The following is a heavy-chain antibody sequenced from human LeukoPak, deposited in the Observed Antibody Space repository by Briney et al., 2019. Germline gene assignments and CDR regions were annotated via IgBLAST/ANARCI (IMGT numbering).Heavy chain of an antibody. Sequence: PGGSLRLSCAASGFTFSSYAMSWVRQAPGKGLEWVSAISGSGGSTYYAGSVRGRFTISRDNSKNTLYLQMNSLRAEDTAVYYCAKDGQAKNYDILTGYYTRVFDYWGQGTLVTVSS. V-gene: IGHV3-23*01. CDR2: ISGSGGST. J-gene: IGHJ4*02. CDR3: AKDGQAKNYDILTGYYTRVFDY. CDR1: GFTFSSYA. D-gene: IGHD3-9*01.